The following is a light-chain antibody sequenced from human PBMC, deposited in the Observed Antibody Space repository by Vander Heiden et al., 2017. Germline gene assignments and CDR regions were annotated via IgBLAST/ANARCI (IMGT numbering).Light chain of an antibody. J-gene: IGLJ1*01. Sequence: QSVLTPPPSVSAAPGQKVAISCSGSSSNIGSNYVSWYQHLPGTAPKLLIYENNKRPSGIPDRFSGSKSGTSATLGITGLQTGDEADHYGGAWDSSLSAYVFGTGTKVTVL. V-gene: IGLV1-51*02. CDR2: ENN. CDR1: SSNIGSNY. CDR3: GAWDSSLSAYV.